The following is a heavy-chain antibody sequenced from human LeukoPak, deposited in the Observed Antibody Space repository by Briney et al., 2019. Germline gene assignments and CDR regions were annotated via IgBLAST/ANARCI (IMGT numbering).Heavy chain of an antibody. D-gene: IGHD3-3*01. CDR1: GYTFTSYS. Sequence: GASVKVSCKASGYTFTSYSISWVRQAPGQGLAWMGWISAYNGNTNYARNLQGRVTMTTDTSTSTAYMELRSLRSDDTAVYYCARGFWSGTGDAFDIWGQGTMVTVSS. CDR2: ISAYNGNT. V-gene: IGHV1-18*01. J-gene: IGHJ3*02. CDR3: ARGFWSGTGDAFDI.